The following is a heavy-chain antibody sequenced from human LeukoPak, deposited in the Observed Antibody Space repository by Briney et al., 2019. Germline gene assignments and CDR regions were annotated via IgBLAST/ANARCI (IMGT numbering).Heavy chain of an antibody. D-gene: IGHD5-24*01. CDR3: ARDRFPRMAGPILVD. Sequence: GGSLRLSCAASGFTFSSYEMNWVRQAPGKGLEWVSYISSSGSTIYYADSVKGRFNISRDNAKNSLYLQMNSLRAEDTAVYYCARDRFPRMAGPILVDWGQGTLVTVSS. CDR2: ISSSGSTI. V-gene: IGHV3-48*03. J-gene: IGHJ4*02. CDR1: GFTFSSYE.